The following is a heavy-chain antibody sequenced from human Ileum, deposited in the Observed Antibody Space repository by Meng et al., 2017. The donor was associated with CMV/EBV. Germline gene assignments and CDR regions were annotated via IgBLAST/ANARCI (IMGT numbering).Heavy chain of an antibody. Sequence: ASVKVSCKASGYTLTNYDINWVRQATGQGLEWMGWMNPNSGNTGYAQKFQGRVTMTRNSLFLQMNSLRVEDTAVYYCASAPGWGFSYWGQGTLVTVSS. CDR3: ASAPGWGFSY. V-gene: IGHV1-8*01. CDR1: GYTLTNYD. D-gene: IGHD3-16*01. CDR2: MNPNSGNT. J-gene: IGHJ4*02.